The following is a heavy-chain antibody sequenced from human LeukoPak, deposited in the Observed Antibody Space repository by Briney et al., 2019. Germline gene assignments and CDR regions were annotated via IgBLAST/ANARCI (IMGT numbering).Heavy chain of an antibody. Sequence: SGTLSLTCAVSGDSISSSNWWSWVRQPPGKGLEWIGEIFRSGSTNYNPSLKSRVTISVDTSKNQFSLKLSSVTAADTAVYYCARHSDSRGTIDYWGQGTLVTVSS. CDR3: ARHSDSRGTIDY. CDR1: GDSISSSNW. J-gene: IGHJ4*02. CDR2: IFRSGST. V-gene: IGHV4-4*02. D-gene: IGHD3-16*01.